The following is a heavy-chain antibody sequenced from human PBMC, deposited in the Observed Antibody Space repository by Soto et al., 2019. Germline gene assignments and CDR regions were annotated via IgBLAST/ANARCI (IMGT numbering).Heavy chain of an antibody. Sequence: SETLSLTCTVSGGSISRSSYYWGWIRPPPGKGLEWIGSIYYSGSTYYNPSLKSRVTISVDTSKNQFSLKLSSVTAADTAVYYCARHFHGWYVWSYYFDYWGQGTLVTVSS. J-gene: IGHJ4*02. V-gene: IGHV4-39*01. CDR1: GGSISRSSYY. CDR2: IYYSGST. D-gene: IGHD6-19*01. CDR3: ARHFHGWYVWSYYFDY.